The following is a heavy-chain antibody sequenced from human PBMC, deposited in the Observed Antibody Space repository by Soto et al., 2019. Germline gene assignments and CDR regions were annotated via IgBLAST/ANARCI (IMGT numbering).Heavy chain of an antibody. CDR2: ISATGTT. V-gene: IGHV4-4*07. D-gene: IGHD1-1*01. J-gene: IGHJ5*01. Sequence: PSETLSLTCTVSGASISGFYWSWIRKSAGKGLEWIGCISATGTTDYNPSLKSRVMMSVDTSKKQFSLKLRSVTAADTAVYYCVRDGTKTLRDWFDPGGQEISVTVFS. CDR1: GASISGFY. CDR3: VRDGTKTLRDWFDP.